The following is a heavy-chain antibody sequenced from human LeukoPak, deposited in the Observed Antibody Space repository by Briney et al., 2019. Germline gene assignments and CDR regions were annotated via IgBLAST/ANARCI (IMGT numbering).Heavy chain of an antibody. D-gene: IGHD3-22*01. CDR2: ISAYDGNS. Sequence: GASVKVSCKASGYTFTNYAFSWVRQAPGQGLEWMGWISAYDGNSNFAQNPQGRVTMTTDTSTSTAYMELRSLRSDDTAVYYYAAYYYDSNGYHENFDYWGQGTLVTVSS. CDR3: AAYYYDSNGYHENFDY. J-gene: IGHJ4*02. CDR1: GYTFTNYA. V-gene: IGHV1-18*01.